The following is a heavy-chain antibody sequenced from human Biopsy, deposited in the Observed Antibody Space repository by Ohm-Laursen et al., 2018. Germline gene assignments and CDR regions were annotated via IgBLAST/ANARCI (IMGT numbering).Heavy chain of an antibody. V-gene: IGHV4-39*01. CDR3: ARDYDTSGYYYVS. J-gene: IGHJ5*02. D-gene: IGHD3-22*01. CDR1: GGSISNNNYY. CDR2: IFYRGST. Sequence: SETLSLTCAVSGGSISNNNYYRGWIRQPPGKGLEWIGSIFYRGSTHYKPSLKGRVNISVDTSKNQFSLKLNSVTAADTAVYYCARDYDTSGYYYVSWGQGTLVTVSS.